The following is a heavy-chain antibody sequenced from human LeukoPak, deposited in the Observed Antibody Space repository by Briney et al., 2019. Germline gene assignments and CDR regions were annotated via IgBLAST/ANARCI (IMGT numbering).Heavy chain of an antibody. J-gene: IGHJ6*02. V-gene: IGHV3-43*02. CDR3: AKDIGGSYYNYYYGMDV. Sequence: GGSLRLSCAASGFTFNDYDMHWVRQAPGKGLEWVSLISGDGGSTYYADSVKGRFTISRDNSKNSLYLQMNSLRTEDTALYYCAKDIGGSYYNYYYGMDVWGQGTTVTVSS. CDR2: ISGDGGST. D-gene: IGHD1-26*01. CDR1: GFTFNDYD.